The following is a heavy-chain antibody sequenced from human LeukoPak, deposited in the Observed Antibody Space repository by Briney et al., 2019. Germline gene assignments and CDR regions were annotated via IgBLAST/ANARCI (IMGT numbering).Heavy chain of an antibody. CDR1: GFTFSSYG. J-gene: IGHJ4*02. CDR3: AKGASGSHYYSFDY. CDR2: ISASGSNT. V-gene: IGHV3-23*01. Sequence: GGSLRLSCAASGFTFSSYGMHWVRQAPGEGLKWVSIISASGSNTIYADSVKGRFTISRDNSKNTLYLQMNSLRAEDTAVYYCAKGASGSHYYSFDYWGQGTLVTVSS. D-gene: IGHD1-26*01.